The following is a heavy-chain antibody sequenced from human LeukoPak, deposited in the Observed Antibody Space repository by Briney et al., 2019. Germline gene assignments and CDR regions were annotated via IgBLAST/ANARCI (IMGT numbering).Heavy chain of an antibody. Sequence: SVKVSCKASGYTFTSFWIQWVRQAPGQGLEWMGGIIPIFGTANYAQKFQGRVTITADESTSTAYMELSSLRSEDTAVYYCAREFFGDYGSYYFDYWGQGTLVTVSS. D-gene: IGHD4-17*01. V-gene: IGHV1-69*13. CDR1: GYTFTSFW. J-gene: IGHJ4*02. CDR3: AREFFGDYGSYYFDY. CDR2: IIPIFGTA.